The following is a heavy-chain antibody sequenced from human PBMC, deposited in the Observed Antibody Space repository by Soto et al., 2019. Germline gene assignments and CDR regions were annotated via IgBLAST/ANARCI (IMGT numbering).Heavy chain of an antibody. CDR1: GFTFSNYA. Sequence: QVQLVESGGGVVQPGRSLRLSCAASGFTFSNYAMHWVRQAPGKGLEWEAVMSYDGSTKYYADSVKGRFTISRDNSKNTLYLQMNSLRGEDTAVYYCARNDYGDNGYFDYWGQGTLVTVSS. D-gene: IGHD4-17*01. V-gene: IGHV3-30*03. J-gene: IGHJ4*02. CDR3: ARNDYGDNGYFDY. CDR2: MSYDGSTK.